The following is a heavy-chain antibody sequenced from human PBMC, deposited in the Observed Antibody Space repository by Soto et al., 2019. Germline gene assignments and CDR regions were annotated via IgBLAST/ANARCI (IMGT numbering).Heavy chain of an antibody. J-gene: IGHJ4*02. V-gene: IGHV3-23*01. CDR2: ISGSGDST. CDR1: GFTFSTYA. Sequence: EVQLLESGGGLVQPGGSLRLSCAASGFTFSTYAMNWVRQAPGKGLEWVSGISGSGDSTYYADSVKGRFTVSRDNSKNTLYLHMNSLRAEHTAVFYCAKERSSGWSFDYWGQGTLVTVSS. CDR3: AKERSSGWSFDY. D-gene: IGHD6-19*01.